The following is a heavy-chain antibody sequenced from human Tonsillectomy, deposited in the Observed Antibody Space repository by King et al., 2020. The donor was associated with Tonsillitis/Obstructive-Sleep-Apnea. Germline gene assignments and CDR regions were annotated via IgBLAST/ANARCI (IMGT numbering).Heavy chain of an antibody. Sequence: VQLVESGGGLVQPGRSLRLSCAASGFTFDDYAMHWVRQAPGKGLEWVSGISWNSGSIGYADSVKGRFTNSRDNAKNSLYLQMNSLRAEDTALYYCAKGLGGNFDYWGQGTLVTVSS. D-gene: IGHD3-16*01. CDR2: ISWNSGSI. CDR3: AKGLGGNFDY. CDR1: GFTFDDYA. J-gene: IGHJ4*02. V-gene: IGHV3-9*01.